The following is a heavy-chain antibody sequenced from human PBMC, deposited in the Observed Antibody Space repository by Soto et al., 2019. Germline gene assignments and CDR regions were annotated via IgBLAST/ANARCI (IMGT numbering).Heavy chain of an antibody. V-gene: IGHV3-9*01. CDR3: AKSRGGTANGLDV. J-gene: IGHJ6*02. CDR2: ISWKSASI. Sequence: DVQLVESGGDLVQPGRYLRLSCAASGFSFGDYGMHWVRQAPGKGLEWVSGISWKSASIGYGDSVKGRFTIYRDNAKNLLSLQMTSLSAEDTALYHGAKSRGGTANGLDVWGQGTTFPGAS. D-gene: IGHD2-15*01. CDR1: GFSFGDYG.